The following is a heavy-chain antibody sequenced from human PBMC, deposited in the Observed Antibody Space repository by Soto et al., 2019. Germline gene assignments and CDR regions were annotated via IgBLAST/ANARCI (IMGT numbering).Heavy chain of an antibody. D-gene: IGHD1-26*01. CDR3: ARDRGVGATLFDY. J-gene: IGHJ4*02. CDR2: IWYDGSNK. Sequence: GGSLRLSCAASGFTFSSYGMHWVRQAPGKGLEWVAVIWYDGSNKYHADSVKGRFTISRDNSKNTLYLQMNSLRAEDTAVYYCARDRGVGATLFDYWGQGTLVTVSS. CDR1: GFTFSSYG. V-gene: IGHV3-33*01.